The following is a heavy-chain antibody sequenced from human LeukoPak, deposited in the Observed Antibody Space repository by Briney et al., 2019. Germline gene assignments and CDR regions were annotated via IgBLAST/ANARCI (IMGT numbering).Heavy chain of an antibody. Sequence: PGGSLRLSCAASGFTVSSNYMSWIRQAPGKGLEWVSVIYSGGSTYYADSVKGRFTISRDNSKNTLYLQMNSLRAEDTAVYYCAMEAGGIAARYWGQGTLVTVSS. V-gene: IGHV3-53*01. CDR1: GFTVSSNY. D-gene: IGHD6-6*01. CDR2: IYSGGST. J-gene: IGHJ4*02. CDR3: AMEAGGIAARY.